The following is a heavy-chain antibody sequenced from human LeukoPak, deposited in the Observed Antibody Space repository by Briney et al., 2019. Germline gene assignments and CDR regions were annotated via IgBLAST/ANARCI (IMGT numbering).Heavy chain of an antibody. CDR2: IYYSGST. CDR1: GGSISTGSYY. V-gene: IGHV4-39*07. D-gene: IGHD6-13*01. J-gene: IGHJ6*02. CDR3: ARDPYSSSWYYYGMDV. Sequence: PPETLSLTCTVSGGSISTGSYYWGWIRQPPGKGLEWIGSIYYSGSTYCNPSLMSRVTISVDTSKNQFSLKLSSLTAADTAVYYCARDPYSSSWYYYGMDVWRQGTTATISS.